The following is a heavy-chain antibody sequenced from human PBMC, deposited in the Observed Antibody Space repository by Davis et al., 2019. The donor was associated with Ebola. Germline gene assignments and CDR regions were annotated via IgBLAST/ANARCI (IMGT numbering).Heavy chain of an antibody. Sequence: SVKVSCKASGGTFSSYAISWVRQAPGQGLDWMGGIIPVFGIPKYAQKFQGRVTITADESTSTAYMELSSLRSEDTAVYYCARARAYSGYDTIRDYYIYGMDVWGQGTTVTGSS. CDR3: ARARAYSGYDTIRDYYIYGMDV. V-gene: IGHV1-69*13. J-gene: IGHJ6*02. CDR1: GGTFSSYA. CDR2: IIPVFGIP. D-gene: IGHD5-12*01.